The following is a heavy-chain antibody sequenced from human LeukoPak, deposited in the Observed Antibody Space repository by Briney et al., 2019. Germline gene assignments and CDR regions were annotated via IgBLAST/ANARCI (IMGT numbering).Heavy chain of an antibody. CDR2: IWYDGSNK. V-gene: IGHV3-33*06. CDR3: AKATPDNWFDP. J-gene: IGHJ5*02. CDR1: GFAFSSYG. Sequence: GGSLRLSCAASGFAFSSYGMHWVRQAPGKGLEWVAVIWYDGSNKYYADSVKGRFTISRDNSKNTLYLQMNSLRAEDTAVYYCAKATPDNWFDPWGQGTLVTVSS.